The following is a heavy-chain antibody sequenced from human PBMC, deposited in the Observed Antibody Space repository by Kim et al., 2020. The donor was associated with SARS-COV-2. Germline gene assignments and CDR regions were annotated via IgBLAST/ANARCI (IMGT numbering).Heavy chain of an antibody. CDR2: IYPGDSDT. CDR3: ARLFFLGNSAYSSGPVQNRPFDY. CDR1: GYSFTSYW. D-gene: IGHD6-19*01. J-gene: IGHJ4*02. V-gene: IGHV5-51*01. Sequence: GESLQISCKGSGYSFTSYWIGWVRQMPGKGLEWMGIIYPGDSDTRYSPSFQGQVTISADKSISTAYLQWSSLKASDTAMYYCARLFFLGNSAYSSGPVQNRPFDYWGQGTLVTVSS.